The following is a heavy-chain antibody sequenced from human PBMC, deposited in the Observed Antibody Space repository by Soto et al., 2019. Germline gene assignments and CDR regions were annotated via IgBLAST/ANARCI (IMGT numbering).Heavy chain of an antibody. V-gene: IGHV3-66*01. J-gene: IGHJ6*02. CDR3: ARGGSGSDWDYYGMDV. CDR1: ALTASKNY. CDR2: IYSGGTT. D-gene: IGHD3-10*01. Sequence: EVQLVESGGGLVQPGGSLRLSCAGSALTASKNYMSWVRQPPGKGLEWVFVIYSGGTTYYADSVKDRFSISRDNSKSTLYLQMDYLRAGDTAVYYCARGGSGSDWDYYGMDVWGQGTTVTVSS.